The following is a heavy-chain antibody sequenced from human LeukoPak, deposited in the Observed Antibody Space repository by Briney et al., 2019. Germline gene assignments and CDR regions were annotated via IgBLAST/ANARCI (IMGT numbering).Heavy chain of an antibody. J-gene: IGHJ4*02. Sequence: PGGSLRLSCAASGFTFRSYEMKWVRQAPGKGLEWVSYISSSGSTIYYADSVKGRFTISRDNAKNSLYLQMNSLRAEDTAVYYCARGNVYGDYVDYWGQGTLVTVSS. CDR2: ISSSGSTI. CDR1: GFTFRSYE. V-gene: IGHV3-48*03. D-gene: IGHD4-17*01. CDR3: ARGNVYGDYVDY.